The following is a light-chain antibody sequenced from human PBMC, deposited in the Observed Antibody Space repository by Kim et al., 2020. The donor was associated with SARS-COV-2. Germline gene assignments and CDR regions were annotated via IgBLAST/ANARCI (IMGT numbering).Light chain of an antibody. Sequence: RVTISCSGSSSNIGSNYADWYQQLPGTAPKLLIYRNNQRPSGVPDRFSGSKSGTSASLAISGLRSEDEADYYCAAWDDSLSGHWVFGGGTQLTVL. CDR1: SSNIGSNY. CDR2: RNN. V-gene: IGLV1-47*01. CDR3: AAWDDSLSGHWV. J-gene: IGLJ3*02.